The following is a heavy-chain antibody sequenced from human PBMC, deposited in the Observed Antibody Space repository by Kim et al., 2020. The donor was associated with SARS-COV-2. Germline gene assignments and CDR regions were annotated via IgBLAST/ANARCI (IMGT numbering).Heavy chain of an antibody. D-gene: IGHD6-19*01. V-gene: IGHV4-34*01. CDR3: ARGKQWLHYYYYYMDV. CDR2: INHSGST. J-gene: IGHJ6*03. CDR1: GGSFSGYY. Sequence: SETLSLTCAVYGGSFSGYYWSWIRQPPGKGLEWIGEINHSGSTNYNPSLKSRVTISVDTSKNQFSLKLSSVTAADTAVYYCARGKQWLHYYYYYMDVWGKGTTVTVSS.